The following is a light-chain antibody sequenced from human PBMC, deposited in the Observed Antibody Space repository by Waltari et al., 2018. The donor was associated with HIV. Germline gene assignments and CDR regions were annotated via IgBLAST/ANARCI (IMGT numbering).Light chain of an antibody. CDR3: SSYMVNNGLV. CDR1: YADVGGFNF. V-gene: IGLV2-14*03. CDR2: EVS. Sequence: QSVLTQPASVSASPGQSLSLPCSGPYADVGGFNFVSWYQQYAGKAPTVILYEVSKRPSGIPGCFSGSKSGNTASLTIAGLQPGDEADYYCSSYMVNNGLVFGGGTRVTVL. J-gene: IGLJ2*01.